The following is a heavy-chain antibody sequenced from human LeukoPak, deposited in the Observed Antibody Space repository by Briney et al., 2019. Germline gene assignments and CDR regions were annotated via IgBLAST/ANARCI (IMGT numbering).Heavy chain of an antibody. D-gene: IGHD6-6*01. CDR3: AGRIAARLPDAFDI. CDR2: IYYSGST. Sequence: SETLSLTCTVSGGSISSSSYYWGWIRQPPGKGLEWIGSIYYSGSTYYNPSLKSRVTISVDTSKNQFSLKLSSVTAADTAVCYCAGRIAARLPDAFDIWGQGTMVTVSS. CDR1: GGSISSSSYY. J-gene: IGHJ3*02. V-gene: IGHV4-39*07.